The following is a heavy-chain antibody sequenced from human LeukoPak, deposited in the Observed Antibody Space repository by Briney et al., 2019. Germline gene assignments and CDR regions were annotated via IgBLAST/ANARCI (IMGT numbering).Heavy chain of an antibody. CDR2: IYYSGST. D-gene: IGHD3-10*01. J-gene: IGHJ4*02. V-gene: IGHV4-39*01. CDR3: AKDHYGSGSYYDY. CDR1: GGSISSSSYY. Sequence: SETLSLTCTVSGGSISSSSYYWGWIRQPPGKELEWIGSIYYSGSTYYNPSLKSRVTISVDTSKNQFSLKLSSVTAADTAVYYCAKDHYGSGSYYDYWGQGTLVTVSS.